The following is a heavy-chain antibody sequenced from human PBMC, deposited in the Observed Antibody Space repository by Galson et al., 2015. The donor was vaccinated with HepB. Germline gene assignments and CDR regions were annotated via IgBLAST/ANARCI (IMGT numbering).Heavy chain of an antibody. D-gene: IGHD3-22*01. Sequence: LSLTCTFTLCTISSGVYYWSWIRQPPGKGLEWIGYFYYSGSTYYNPSFKSRVTISVDTSKNQFSLKLSSVTAADTAVYYCARQTYYYDSSGSWTFDILGQGTMVTVSS. CDR3: ARQTYYYDSSGSWTFDI. CDR2: FYYSGST. J-gene: IGHJ3*02. V-gene: IGHV4-30-4*01. CDR1: LCTISSGVYY.